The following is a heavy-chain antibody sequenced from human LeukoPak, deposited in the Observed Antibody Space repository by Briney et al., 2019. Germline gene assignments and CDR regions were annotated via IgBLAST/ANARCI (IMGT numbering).Heavy chain of an antibody. V-gene: IGHV4-30-4*01. CDR2: IYYSGST. J-gene: IGHJ4*02. D-gene: IGHD6-13*01. CDR3: ARSPSISSSWYYFDY. CDR1: GGSISSGDYY. Sequence: SETLSLTCTVSGGSISSGDYYWSWIRQPPGKGLEWIGYIYYSGSTYYNPSLKSRVTISVDTSKNQFSPKLSSVTAADTAVYYCARSPSISSSWYYFDYWGQGTLVTVSS.